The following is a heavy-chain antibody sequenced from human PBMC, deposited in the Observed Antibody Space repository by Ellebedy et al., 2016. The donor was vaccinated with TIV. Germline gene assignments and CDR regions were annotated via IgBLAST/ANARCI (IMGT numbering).Heavy chain of an antibody. D-gene: IGHD2-2*01. CDR3: AAAAIRPARLYYYYGMDF. V-gene: IGHV1-46*01. CDR1: GGAFSGSA. J-gene: IGHJ6*02. Sequence: ASVKVSCKASGGAFSGSAISWVRQAPGQGLEWMGIINPSSGSTSYAQKFQGRVTMTRDTSTSTVYMELSSLRSEDTAVYYCAAAAIRPARLYYYYGMDFWGQGTTVTVSS. CDR2: INPSSGST.